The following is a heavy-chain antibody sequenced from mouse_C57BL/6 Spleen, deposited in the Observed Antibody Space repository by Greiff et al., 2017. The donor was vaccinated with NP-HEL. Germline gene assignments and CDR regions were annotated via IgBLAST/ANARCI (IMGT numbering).Heavy chain of an antibody. CDR1: GYAFTNYL. Sequence: VQLQQSGAELVRPGTSVKVSCKASGYAFTNYLIEWVKQRPGQGLEWIGVINPGSGGTNYNEKFKGKATLTADKSSSTAYMQLSSLTSEDSAVYFCARCDYDGTWCAYGGQGTRVTVSA. V-gene: IGHV1-54*01. J-gene: IGHJ3*01. CDR2: INPGSGGT. D-gene: IGHD2-4*01. CDR3: ARCDYDGTWCAY.